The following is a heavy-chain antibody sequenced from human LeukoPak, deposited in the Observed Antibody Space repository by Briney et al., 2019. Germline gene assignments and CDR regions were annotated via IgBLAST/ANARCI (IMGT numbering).Heavy chain of an antibody. Sequence: RGSLRLSCAASEFTFSSYWMSWVRQAPGKGLEWVANIKRDGSEEYYVDSVKGRFTISRDNAKNSLYLQMDSLRVEDTAVYFCARFAIAPTMRAVDYWGQGTLVTVSS. CDR3: ARFAIAPTMRAVDY. CDR2: IKRDGSEE. D-gene: IGHD5-12*01. V-gene: IGHV3-7*01. CDR1: EFTFSSYW. J-gene: IGHJ4*02.